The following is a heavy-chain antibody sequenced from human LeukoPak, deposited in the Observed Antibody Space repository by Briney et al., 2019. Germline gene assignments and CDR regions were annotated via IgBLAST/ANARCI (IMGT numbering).Heavy chain of an antibody. Sequence: QSGGSLRLSCAASGFTFSDYWMSWVRQAPGKGLEWVANIKGDGSENYYVDSVRGRFTISRDNAKNSLYLQMNSLRAEDTAVYYCARAYAGGIFDSWGQGALVTVSS. CDR1: GFTFSDYW. CDR3: ARAYAGGIFDS. D-gene: IGHD3-16*01. CDR2: IKGDGSEN. V-gene: IGHV3-7*04. J-gene: IGHJ4*02.